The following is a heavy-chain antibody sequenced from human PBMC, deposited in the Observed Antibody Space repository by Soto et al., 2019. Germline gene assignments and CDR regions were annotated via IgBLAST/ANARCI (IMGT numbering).Heavy chain of an antibody. J-gene: IGHJ6*02. Sequence: EVQLVESGGGFIQPGGSLRLSCVVSGLTVSRNYMTWVRQAPGKGLECVSVIYSGGSTYSADSVKGRFTISRDNSKNTVYLLMNSLRVEDTAVYYCARFSQGRPEGMVVWGQGTTVTVS. CDR1: GLTVSRNY. D-gene: IGHD6-25*01. V-gene: IGHV3-53*01. CDR2: IYSGGST. CDR3: ARFSQGRPEGMVV.